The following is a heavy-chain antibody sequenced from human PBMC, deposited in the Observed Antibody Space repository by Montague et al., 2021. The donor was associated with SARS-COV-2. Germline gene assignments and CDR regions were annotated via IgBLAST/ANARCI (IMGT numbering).Heavy chain of an antibody. V-gene: IGHV4-31*03. J-gene: IGHJ3*02. CDR2: IYHTGST. D-gene: IGHD3-22*01. CDR1: GGSISSGGYY. Sequence: TLSLTCTVSGGSISSGGYYWSWIRQHPGKGLEWTGYIYHTGSTHSNPSLKSRVTISKETSKNHFSLNLSSVTAADSAVYYCARDSGYYDSSGYSYDAFGIWGQGTKVTVSS. CDR3: ARDSGYYDSSGYSYDAFGI.